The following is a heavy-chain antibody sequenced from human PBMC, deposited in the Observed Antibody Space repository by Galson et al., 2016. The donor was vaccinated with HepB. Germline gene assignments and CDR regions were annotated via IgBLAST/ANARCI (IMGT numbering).Heavy chain of an antibody. CDR2: IRPDGSDR. CDR1: GFNFSDFY. V-gene: IGHV3-7*03. Sequence: SLRLSCAASGFNFSDFYITWMRRTLGKRPDWVAKIRPDGSDRYYADSVQGRFTISRDNARDSLFLQMNSLRADDTAIYYCTIEHWFRLDSWGQGTLVTVSS. D-gene: IGHD3-9*01. CDR3: TIEHWFRLDS. J-gene: IGHJ4*02.